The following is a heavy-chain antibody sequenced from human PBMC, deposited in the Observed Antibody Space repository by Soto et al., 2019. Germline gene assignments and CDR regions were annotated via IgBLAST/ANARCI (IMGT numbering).Heavy chain of an antibody. Sequence: ASVKVSCKVSGYTLSKLYIYWVRQAPGKGLEWMGGFDPEAGKTIYTQKFQGRVTMTEDTSTDTAYMELRSLRSDDTAVYYCARDRGSYALDYWGQGTLVTVSS. J-gene: IGHJ4*02. CDR3: ARDRGSYALDY. CDR1: GYTLSKLY. V-gene: IGHV1-24*01. D-gene: IGHD1-26*01. CDR2: FDPEAGKT.